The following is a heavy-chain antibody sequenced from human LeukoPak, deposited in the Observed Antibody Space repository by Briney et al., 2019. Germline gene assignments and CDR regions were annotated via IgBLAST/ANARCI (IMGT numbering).Heavy chain of an antibody. CDR2: ISYSCYTI. CDR1: GFTHSDHY. Sequence: GGSLRLSCASSGFTHSDHYMRGIRQAPARGLEWVSYISYSCYTIYYADSVKCRFTISRDNAKNSLYLQMNRLRAEDTAVYYGARDRRGRHYDFWSGSVYGMDVWGQGTTVTVSS. CDR3: ARDRRGRHYDFWSGSVYGMDV. V-gene: IGHV3-11*01. D-gene: IGHD3-3*01. J-gene: IGHJ6*02.